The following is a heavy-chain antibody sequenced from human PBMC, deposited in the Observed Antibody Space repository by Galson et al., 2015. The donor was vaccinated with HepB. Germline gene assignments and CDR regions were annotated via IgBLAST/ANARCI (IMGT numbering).Heavy chain of an antibody. CDR1: GFTFNSYS. J-gene: IGHJ3*02. Sequence: SLRLSCAASGFTFNSYSMNWVRQAPGKGLEWVSSISSSSSYIYYADSMRGRFTISRDNAKNSLYLHMNSLRVEDTAVYYCAREGRFGVVIYDPYDIWGQGTMVTVSS. D-gene: IGHD3-3*01. CDR2: ISSSSSYI. V-gene: IGHV3-21*01. CDR3: AREGRFGVVIYDPYDI.